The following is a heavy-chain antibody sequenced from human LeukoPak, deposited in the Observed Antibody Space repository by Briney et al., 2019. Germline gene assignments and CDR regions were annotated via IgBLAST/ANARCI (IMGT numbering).Heavy chain of an antibody. CDR1: EYTFTSYA. J-gene: IGHJ4*02. V-gene: IGHV7-4-1*02. CDR2: INTNTGNP. Sequence: ASVKVSCKASEYTFTSYAMNWVRQAPGQGLEWMGWINTNTGNPTYARGFTGRFVFSLDTSVSTAYLQISSLKDEDTAVYYCARGGTSWYDYWGQGTLVTVSS. D-gene: IGHD6-13*01. CDR3: ARGGTSWYDY.